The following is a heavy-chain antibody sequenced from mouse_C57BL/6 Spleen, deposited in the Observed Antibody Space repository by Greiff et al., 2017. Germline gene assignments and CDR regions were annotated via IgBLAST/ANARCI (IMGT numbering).Heavy chain of an antibody. CDR3: ARGLRREGLYYYAMDY. D-gene: IGHD2-4*01. J-gene: IGHJ4*01. CDR2: IYPSDSET. CDR1: GYTFTSYW. Sequence: QVQLQQPGAELVRPGSSVKLSCKASGYTFTSYWMDWVKQRPGQGLEWIGNIYPSDSETHYNQKFKDKATLTVDKSSSTAYMQLSSLTSEDSAVYYCARGLRREGLYYYAMDYWGQGTSVTVSS. V-gene: IGHV1-61*01.